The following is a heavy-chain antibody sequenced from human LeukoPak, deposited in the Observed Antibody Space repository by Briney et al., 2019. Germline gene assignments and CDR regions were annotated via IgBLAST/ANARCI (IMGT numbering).Heavy chain of an antibody. V-gene: IGHV4-34*01. J-gene: IGHJ5*02. CDR1: GGSFSGYY. D-gene: IGHD5-12*01. Sequence: SETLSLTCAVYGGSFSGYYWSWIRQPPGKGLEWIGEINHSGSTNYNPPLKSRVTISVDTSKNQFSLKLSSVTAADTAVYYCASRFVKWLRSFWFDPWGQGTLVTVSS. CDR3: ASRFVKWLRSFWFDP. CDR2: INHSGST.